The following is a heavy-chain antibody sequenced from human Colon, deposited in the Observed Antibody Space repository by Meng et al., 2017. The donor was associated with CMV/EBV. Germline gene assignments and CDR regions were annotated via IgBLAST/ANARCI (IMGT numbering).Heavy chain of an antibody. CDR3: AREHSTSWNAFDL. CDR1: DFSFSSFW. V-gene: IGHV3-74*03. D-gene: IGHD6-13*01. J-gene: IGHJ3*01. Sequence: AAADFSFSSFWRHWVRQVPGKGLVWLSRINSDGSSTMYADSVKGRFTISRDNAKKTLFLQMNSLTTEETAVYYCAREHSTSWNAFDLWGQGTMVTVSS. CDR2: INSDGSST.